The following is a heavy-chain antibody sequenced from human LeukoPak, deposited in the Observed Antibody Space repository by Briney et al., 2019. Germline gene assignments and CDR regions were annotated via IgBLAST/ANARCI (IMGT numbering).Heavy chain of an antibody. V-gene: IGHV3-20*04. Sequence: GGSLRLSCTASGFNFEDYDMTWVRQVPGKGLEWVSGINWSGRSTGYADSVKGRFTISRDNSKNSLSLQMSSLRSEDTALYYCTRESKRSGWYDYWGQGTLVTVSS. CDR2: INWSGRST. D-gene: IGHD6-19*01. CDR1: GFNFEDYD. CDR3: TRESKRSGWYDY. J-gene: IGHJ4*02.